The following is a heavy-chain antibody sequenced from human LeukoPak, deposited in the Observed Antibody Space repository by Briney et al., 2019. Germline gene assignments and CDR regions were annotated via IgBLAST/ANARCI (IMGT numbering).Heavy chain of an antibody. Sequence: SETLSLTCAVYGGSFSDYYWGWIRQPPGKGLEWIGSIYDSGSTYYNPSLKSRVTISVDTSKNQFSLKLNSVTAAGTAVYYCARQRWLQFFDYWGQGTLVTVSS. D-gene: IGHD5-24*01. V-gene: IGHV4-34*01. CDR3: ARQRWLQFFDY. J-gene: IGHJ4*02. CDR2: IYDSGST. CDR1: GGSFSDYY.